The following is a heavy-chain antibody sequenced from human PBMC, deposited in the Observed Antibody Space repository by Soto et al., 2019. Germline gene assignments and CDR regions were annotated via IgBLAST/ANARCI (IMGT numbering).Heavy chain of an antibody. CDR2: INNDGSGT. J-gene: IGHJ3*02. Sequence: EVQLAESGGGLVQPGGSLRLSCAASGFTFSSYWMYWVRQAPGRGLVYVSRINNDGSGTTYADSVKGRFTISRDNAKNTLYLQMNSLRAEDTAVYYCAGGGANHAFDIWGQGTMVTVSS. CDR3: AGGGANHAFDI. V-gene: IGHV3-74*01. CDR1: GFTFSSYW.